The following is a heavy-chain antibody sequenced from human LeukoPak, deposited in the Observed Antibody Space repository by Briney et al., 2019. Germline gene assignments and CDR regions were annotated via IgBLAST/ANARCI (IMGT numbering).Heavy chain of an antibody. V-gene: IGHV3-21*01. CDR2: ISSSSSYI. J-gene: IGHJ4*02. Sequence: GGSLRLSCAASGFTFSSYAMHWVRQAPGKGLEWVSSISSSSSYIYYADSVKGRFTISRDNAKNSLYLQMNSLRAEDTAVYYCARDDDSSGYYIGYWGQGTLVTVSS. CDR3: ARDDDSSGYYIGY. CDR1: GFTFSSYA. D-gene: IGHD3-22*01.